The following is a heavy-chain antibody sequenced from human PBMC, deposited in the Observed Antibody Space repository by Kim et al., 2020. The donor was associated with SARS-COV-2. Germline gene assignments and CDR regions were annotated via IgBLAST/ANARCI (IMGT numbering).Heavy chain of an antibody. CDR3: ARRFLEWLLSPSPRYGMDV. D-gene: IGHD3-3*01. Sequence: SRVTISVDTSKNQFSLKLSSVTAADTAVYYCARRFLEWLLSPSPRYGMDVWGQGTTVTVSS. V-gene: IGHV4-34*01. J-gene: IGHJ6*02.